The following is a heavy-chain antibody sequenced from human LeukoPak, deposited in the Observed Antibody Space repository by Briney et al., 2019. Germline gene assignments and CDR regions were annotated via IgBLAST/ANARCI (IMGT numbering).Heavy chain of an antibody. CDR1: GVSFSSSW. V-gene: IGHV3-74*01. J-gene: IGHJ3*02. CDR3: ARDPHGGSGGPHDAFDI. CDR2: IKSDGSSS. D-gene: IGHD3-10*01. Sequence: GASLRLSCAASGVSFSSSWMHSVRQVPGKGLVWISRIKSDGSSSSYADSVNGRFTISRDNAKNTLYLQINSLRAEDTAVYYCARDPHGGSGGPHDAFDIWGQGTMVTVSS.